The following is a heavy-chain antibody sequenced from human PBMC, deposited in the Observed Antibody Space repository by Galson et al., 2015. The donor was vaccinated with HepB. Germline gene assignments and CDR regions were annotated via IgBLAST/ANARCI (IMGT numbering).Heavy chain of an antibody. CDR1: GYTFTSYG. Sequence: SVKVSCKASGYTFTSYGISWVRQAPGQGLEWMGWISAYNGNTNYAQKLQGRVTMTTDTSTSTAYMELRSLRSDDTAVYYCARDLDPIYDSSGYYYIPSDYWGQGTLVTVSS. J-gene: IGHJ4*02. D-gene: IGHD3-22*01. V-gene: IGHV1-18*01. CDR2: ISAYNGNT. CDR3: ARDLDPIYDSSGYYYIPSDY.